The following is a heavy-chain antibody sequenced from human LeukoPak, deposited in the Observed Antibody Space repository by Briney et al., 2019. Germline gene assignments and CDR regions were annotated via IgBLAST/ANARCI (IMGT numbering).Heavy chain of an antibody. CDR1: GGSFSGYY. CDR3: ARGKRTIVATITSGNFRYCSGGSCYRWFDP. V-gene: IGHV4-34*01. Sequence: SETLSLTCAVYGGSFSGYYWSWIRQPPGKGLEWIGEISHSGSTNYNPSLKSRVTISVDTSKNQFSLKLSSVTAADTAVYYCARGKRTIVATITSGNFRYCSGGSCYRWFDPGGQGTLVTVSS. D-gene: IGHD2-15*01. J-gene: IGHJ5*02. CDR2: ISHSGST.